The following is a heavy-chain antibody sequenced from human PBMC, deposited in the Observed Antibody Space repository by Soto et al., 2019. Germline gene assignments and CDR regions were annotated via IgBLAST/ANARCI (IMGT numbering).Heavy chain of an antibody. V-gene: IGHV3-23*01. CDR3: AKDPSISPWIGY. D-gene: IGHD1-1*01. CDR1: GFTFSSYA. Sequence: EVQLLESGGGLVQPGGSLRLSCAASGFTFSSYAMSWVRQAPGKGLEWVSAISGSGGSTYYADSVKGRFTISRDNSKNTLYLQMHSLRAEDTAVYYCAKDPSISPWIGYWGQGTLVTVSS. CDR2: ISGSGGST. J-gene: IGHJ4*02.